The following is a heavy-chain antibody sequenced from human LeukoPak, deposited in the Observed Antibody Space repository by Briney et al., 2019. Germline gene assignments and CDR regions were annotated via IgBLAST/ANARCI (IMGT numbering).Heavy chain of an antibody. CDR1: GYTFTSYG. Sequence: ASVKVSCKASGYTFTSYGISWVRQAPGQGLEWMGWISAYNSNTNYAQKLQGRVTMTTDTSTSTAYMELRSLRSDDTAVYYCARAKTISVLRSFDYWGQGTLVTVSS. V-gene: IGHV1-18*01. J-gene: IGHJ4*02. CDR2: ISAYNSNT. CDR3: ARAKTISVLRSFDY. D-gene: IGHD2/OR15-2a*01.